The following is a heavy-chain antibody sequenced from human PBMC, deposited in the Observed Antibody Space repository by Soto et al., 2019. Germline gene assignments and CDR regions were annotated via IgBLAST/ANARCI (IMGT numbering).Heavy chain of an antibody. D-gene: IGHD2-8*01. CDR1: GLSFSSYG. CDR2: IRYDGSNK. J-gene: IGHJ4*02. Sequence: QVQLVESGGGVVQPGRSLRLSCAASGLSFSSYGMHWVRQAPGKGLEWVAGIRYDGSNKYYVDSVKGRFIISRDNSKHTLSLQMHSLRAEDTAVYFCASGRNGFDLWGQGTLVTVSS. V-gene: IGHV3-33*01. CDR3: ASGRNGFDL.